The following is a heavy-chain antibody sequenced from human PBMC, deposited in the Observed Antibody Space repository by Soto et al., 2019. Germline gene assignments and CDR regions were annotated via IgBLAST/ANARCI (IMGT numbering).Heavy chain of an antibody. Sequence: QVQLVESGGGVVQPGRSLELSCEASGFNFNNYPMHWVRKAPGKGLEWVAVIWYDGTEKFYADSLTGRFTISRDNSKNTLFLQMNSLRAEDTAVYYCAGNTPLFNRGQGTLVTVSS. J-gene: IGHJ1*01. CDR2: IWYDGTEK. CDR3: AGNTPLFN. V-gene: IGHV3-33*01. D-gene: IGHD2-2*02. CDR1: GFNFNNYP.